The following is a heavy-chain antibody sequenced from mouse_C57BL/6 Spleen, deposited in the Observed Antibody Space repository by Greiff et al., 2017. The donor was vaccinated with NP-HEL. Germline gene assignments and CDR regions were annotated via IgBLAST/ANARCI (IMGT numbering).Heavy chain of an antibody. CDR1: GFNIKDDY. Sequence: EVKLQESGAELVRPGASVKLSCTASGFNIKDDYMHWVKQRPEQGLEWIGWIDPENGDTEYASKFQGKATITADTSSNTAYLQLSSLTSEDTAVYYCTTRYDREGGFAYWGQGTLVTVSA. V-gene: IGHV14-4*01. J-gene: IGHJ3*01. CDR3: TTRYDREGGFAY. CDR2: IDPENGDT. D-gene: IGHD2-12*01.